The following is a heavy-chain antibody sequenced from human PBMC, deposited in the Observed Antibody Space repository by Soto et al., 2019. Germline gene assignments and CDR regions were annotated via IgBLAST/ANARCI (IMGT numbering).Heavy chain of an antibody. Sequence: QVQLQESGPGLVKPSETLSLTCTVSGVSISSYYWSWIRQPPGKGLEWIGYIYYSGNTNYNPSLKSRVTISIDASKSQFSLELSSVTAADSAVYLCTRGIGQQLPPLDWGQGTLVTVSS. D-gene: IGHD6-13*01. CDR1: GVSISSYY. CDR2: IYYSGNT. CDR3: TRGIGQQLPPLD. J-gene: IGHJ4*02. V-gene: IGHV4-59*01.